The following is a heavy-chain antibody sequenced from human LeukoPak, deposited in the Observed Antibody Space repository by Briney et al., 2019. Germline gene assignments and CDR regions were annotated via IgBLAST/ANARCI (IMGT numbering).Heavy chain of an antibody. CDR3: ARWITIFGSYDP. CDR2: IIPILGIA. J-gene: IGHJ5*02. D-gene: IGHD3-3*01. V-gene: IGHV1-69*04. CDR1: GFTFSSYA. Sequence: GGSLRLSCAASGFTFSSYAISWVRQAPGQGLEWMGRIIPILGIANYAQKFQGRVTITADKSTSTAYMELSSLRSEDTAVYYCARWITIFGSYDPWGQGTLVTVSS.